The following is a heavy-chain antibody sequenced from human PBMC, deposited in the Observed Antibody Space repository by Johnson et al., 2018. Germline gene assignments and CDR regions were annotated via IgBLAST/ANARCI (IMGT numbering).Heavy chain of an antibody. CDR3: ARGDRGSYWNYFDY. CDR2: ISSSGSPI. Sequence: VQLVQSGGGLVQPGGSLRLSCATSGFTFNSYSMNWVRQAPGRGLEWVSHISSSGSPIYYADSVKGRFTIARDNARDSLYLQMNSLRDEDTAVYYCARGDRGSYWNYFDYWGQGTLVTVSS. D-gene: IGHD1-26*01. V-gene: IGHV3-48*02. J-gene: IGHJ4*02. CDR1: GFTFNSYS.